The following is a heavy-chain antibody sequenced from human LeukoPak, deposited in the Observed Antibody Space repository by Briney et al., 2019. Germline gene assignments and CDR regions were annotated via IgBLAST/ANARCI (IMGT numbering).Heavy chain of an antibody. CDR3: AHSRKGQSRHFDY. CDR2: IDWDDDK. J-gene: IGHJ4*02. Sequence: SGPTLVNPTQTLTLTCTFSGFSLSTSGMCVSWIRQPPGKALEWLALIDWDDDKYYSTSLKTRLTISKDTSQNQVVLTMTNMDHVDTATYYCAHSRKGQSRHFDYWGQGTLVTVSS. CDR1: GFSLSTSGMC. D-gene: IGHD4-11*01. V-gene: IGHV2-70*12.